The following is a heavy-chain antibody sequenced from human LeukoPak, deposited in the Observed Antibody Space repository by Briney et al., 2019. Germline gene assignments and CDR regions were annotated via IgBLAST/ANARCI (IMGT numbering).Heavy chain of an antibody. J-gene: IGHJ4*02. Sequence: ASVKVSCKASGYTFTSYYMHWVRQAPGQGLEWMGGIIPIFGTANYAQKFQGRVTITADESTSTAYMELSSLRSEDTAVYYCASSLRIRYFDWLLSNWGQGTLVTVSS. CDR2: IIPIFGTA. D-gene: IGHD3-9*01. CDR1: GYTFTSYY. V-gene: IGHV1-69*13. CDR3: ASSLRIRYFDWLLSN.